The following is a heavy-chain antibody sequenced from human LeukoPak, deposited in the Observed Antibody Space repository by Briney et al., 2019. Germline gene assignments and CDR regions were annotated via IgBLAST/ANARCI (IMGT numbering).Heavy chain of an antibody. CDR2: INPNSGGT. D-gene: IGHD1-7*01. V-gene: IGHV1-2*02. CDR3: ASSSGTGRGSYYYYYYMDV. J-gene: IGHJ6*03. Sequence: ASVKVSCKASGYTFTGYYMHWVRQAPGQGLEWMGWINPNSGGTNYAQKFQGRVTMTRDTSISTAYMELSSLRSEDTAVYYCASSSGTGRGSYYYYYYMDVWGKGTTVTVSS. CDR1: GYTFTGYY.